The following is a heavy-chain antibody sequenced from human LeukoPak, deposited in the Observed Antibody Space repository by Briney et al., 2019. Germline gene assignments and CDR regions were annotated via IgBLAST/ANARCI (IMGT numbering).Heavy chain of an antibody. D-gene: IGHD2-15*01. CDR3: ARPSGGFFFDY. CDR2: ITGSGGST. J-gene: IGHJ4*02. Sequence: GGSLRLSCAASGFTFSSYAMGWVRQAPGKGLEWVSTITGSGGSTYYADSVKGRFTISRDNSKNTLYLQVNSLRAEDTAVYYCARPSGGFFFDYWGQGTPVTVSS. CDR1: GFTFSSYA. V-gene: IGHV3-23*01.